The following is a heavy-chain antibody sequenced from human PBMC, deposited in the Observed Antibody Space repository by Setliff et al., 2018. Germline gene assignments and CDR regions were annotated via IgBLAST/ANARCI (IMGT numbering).Heavy chain of an antibody. J-gene: IGHJ4*02. V-gene: IGHV4-59*12. Sequence: SETLSLTCTVSGGSFSTYYWSWIRQAPGKGLEWIGHVYYSGAANYNPSLKSRVTVSVDTSKNQFTLKVISVTAADTAVYYCARLSCSSNSCPFDYWVQGTLVTVSS. CDR1: GGSFSTYY. CDR3: ARLSCSSNSCPFDY. CDR2: VYYSGAA. D-gene: IGHD2-2*01.